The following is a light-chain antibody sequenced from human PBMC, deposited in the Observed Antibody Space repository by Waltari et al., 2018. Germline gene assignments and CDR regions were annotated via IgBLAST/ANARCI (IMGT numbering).Light chain of an antibody. CDR1: GGNIASNY. V-gene: IGLV6-57*02. CDR2: EDD. Sequence: NFMLTQPHSVSASPGKTVTLSCTGTGGNIASNYVQWCLQRPGSAPNTVIYEDDHRPSGVPDRFSGSIDISSNSAFLTISGLTTEDEADYYCQSYDSANNWVFGGGTQLTVL. J-gene: IGLJ3*02. CDR3: QSYDSANNWV.